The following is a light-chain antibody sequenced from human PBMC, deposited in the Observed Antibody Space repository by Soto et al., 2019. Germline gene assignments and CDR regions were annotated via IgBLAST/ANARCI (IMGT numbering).Light chain of an antibody. Sequence: EIVLTQSPGTLSLSPGERATLSCRASQNVGGRFLAWYQQKPGQAPRLLIIVASTRATGIPDRFSGSGSGKDFTLTISRLEPEDFAVYYCQQYGTSPIAFGQGTRLEIK. V-gene: IGKV3-20*01. CDR3: QQYGTSPIA. J-gene: IGKJ5*01. CDR1: QNVGGRF. CDR2: VAS.